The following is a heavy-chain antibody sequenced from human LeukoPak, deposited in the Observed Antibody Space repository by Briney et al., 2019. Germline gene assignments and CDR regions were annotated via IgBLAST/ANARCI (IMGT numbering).Heavy chain of an antibody. CDR3: ARDKAVGDYGDFDY. D-gene: IGHD4-17*01. CDR1: GFTFDDYG. V-gene: IGHV3-20*04. Sequence: PGGSLRLSCAASGFTFDDYGMSWVRQAPGKGLEWVSGINWNGGSTGYADSVKGRFTISRDNAKNSLYLQMNSLRAEDTALYYCARDKAVGDYGDFDYWGQGTLVTVSS. CDR2: INWNGGST. J-gene: IGHJ4*02.